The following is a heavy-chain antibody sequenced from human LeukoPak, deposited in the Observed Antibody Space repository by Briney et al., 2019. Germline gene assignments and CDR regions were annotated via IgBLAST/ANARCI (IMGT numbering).Heavy chain of an antibody. V-gene: IGHV4-4*07. Sequence: PETLSLTCTVSGGSIRGYYWSWIRQPAGKRLEWIGRYYASGSTNYNPSLKSRVTMSVDTSKSQFSLKLSSVTAADTAVYYCARDDSPITTVTTFAYWGQGILVTVSS. CDR1: GGSIRGYY. CDR3: ARDDSPITTVTTFAY. J-gene: IGHJ4*02. CDR2: YYASGST. D-gene: IGHD4-11*01.